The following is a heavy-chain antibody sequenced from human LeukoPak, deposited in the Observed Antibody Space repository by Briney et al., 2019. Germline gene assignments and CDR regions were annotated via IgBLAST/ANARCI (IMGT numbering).Heavy chain of an antibody. CDR2: IKSDGTTT. V-gene: IGHV3-74*01. D-gene: IGHD1-26*01. CDR3: ARFSDSGDYVPLRH. CDR1: GFTFSNFW. J-gene: IGHJ4*02. Sequence: PGGSLRLSCAASGFTFSNFWMHWVRQAPGKGLVWVSRIKSDGTTTDYADSVKGRFTISRDNAKNTLYLQMNSLRAEDTAVYYCARFSDSGDYVPLRHWGQGTLVTVSS.